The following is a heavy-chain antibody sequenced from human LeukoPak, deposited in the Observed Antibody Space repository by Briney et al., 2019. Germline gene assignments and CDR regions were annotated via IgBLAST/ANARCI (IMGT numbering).Heavy chain of an antibody. CDR1: GYTFTSYG. D-gene: IGHD3-10*01. CDR2: ISAYNGNT. Sequence: ASVKVSCKASGYTFTSYGISWVRQAPGQGLEWMGWISAYNGNTNYAQKLQGRVTMTTDTSTSTAYMELRSLRSDDTAVYYCARVGTYGSGSYLSWLDYWGQEPWSPSPQ. CDR3: ARVGTYGSGSYLSWLDY. V-gene: IGHV1-18*01. J-gene: IGHJ5*01.